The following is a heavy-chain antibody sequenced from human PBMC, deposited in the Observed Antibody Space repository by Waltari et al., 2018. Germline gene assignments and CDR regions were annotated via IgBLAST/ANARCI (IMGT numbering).Heavy chain of an antibody. CDR1: GFTFPSSA. CDR2: IVVGSGNT. Sequence: QMQLVQSGPEVKKPGTSVKVSCRASGFTFPSSAMQWVRQARGQRLEWIGWIVVGSGNTNYAQKFQERVTITRDMSTSTAYMELSSLRSEDTAVYYCAANPSIRGYYYYMDVWGKGTTVTVSS. CDR3: AANPSIRGYYYYMDV. V-gene: IGHV1-58*02. J-gene: IGHJ6*03. D-gene: IGHD1-26*01.